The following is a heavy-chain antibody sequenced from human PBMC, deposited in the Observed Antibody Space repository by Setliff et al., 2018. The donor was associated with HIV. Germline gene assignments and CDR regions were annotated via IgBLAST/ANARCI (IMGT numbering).Heavy chain of an antibody. CDR3: AKEYHTEATGRRLANYFDY. D-gene: IGHD6-13*01. CDR2: INPSDGTT. CDR1: GYTFTSCF. Sequence: ASVKVSCKASGYTFTSCFMHWVRQAPGQGLEYMGIINPSDGTTDYTQKFQGRVSMTSDTSTSTVYMEMSNLRSEDTAIYYCAKEYHTEATGRRLANYFDYWGQGTLVTVSS. V-gene: IGHV1-46*01. J-gene: IGHJ4*02.